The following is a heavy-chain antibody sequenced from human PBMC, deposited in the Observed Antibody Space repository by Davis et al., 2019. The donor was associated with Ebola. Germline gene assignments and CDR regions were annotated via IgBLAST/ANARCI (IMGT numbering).Heavy chain of an antibody. Sequence: ASVKVSCKASGYKFSSYYLHWVRQAPGQGLEWMGWIIPNSGATEYAQKFQGRVSMTRDTSTNTANMELSRLTSDDTAVYYCAKDRDSSSYYYYGMDVWGQGTTVTVSS. CDR2: IIPNSGAT. CDR1: GYKFSSYY. D-gene: IGHD2-2*01. J-gene: IGHJ6*02. CDR3: AKDRDSSSYYYYGMDV. V-gene: IGHV1-2*02.